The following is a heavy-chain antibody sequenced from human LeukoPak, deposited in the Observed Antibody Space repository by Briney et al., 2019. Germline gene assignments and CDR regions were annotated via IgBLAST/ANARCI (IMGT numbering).Heavy chain of an antibody. Sequence: GGSLRLSCAASGFTFSSYAMHWVRQAPGKGLEWVAVISYDGSNKYYADSVKGRFTISRDNSKNTLYLQMNSLRAEDTAVYYCARYHGSSGFDYWGQGTLVTVSS. CDR1: GFTFSSYA. CDR2: ISYDGSNK. J-gene: IGHJ4*02. D-gene: IGHD1-26*01. V-gene: IGHV3-30-3*01. CDR3: ARYHGSSGFDY.